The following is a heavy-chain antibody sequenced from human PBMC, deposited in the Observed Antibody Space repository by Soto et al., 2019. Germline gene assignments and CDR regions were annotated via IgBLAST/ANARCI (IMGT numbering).Heavy chain of an antibody. J-gene: IGHJ6*02. V-gene: IGHV1-18*01. D-gene: IGHD4-17*01. Sequence: QVQLVQSGAEVKKPGASVKVSCKASGYTFTSYGISWVRQAPGQGLEWMGWISAYNGNTNYAQKLQGRVTMTTDTPTCTVXMELRSLRSDDTAVYYCARDHGDFLYYYYYYGMDVWGQGTTVTVSS. CDR1: GYTFTSYG. CDR3: ARDHGDFLYYYYYYGMDV. CDR2: ISAYNGNT.